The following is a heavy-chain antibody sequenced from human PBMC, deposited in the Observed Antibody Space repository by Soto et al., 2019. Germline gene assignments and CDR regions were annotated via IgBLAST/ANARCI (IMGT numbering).Heavy chain of an antibody. CDR1: SDSFRINNYY. Sequence: PSETLSLTCSISSDSFRINNYYWGWFRQPPGKGLEWIGSMYSVGSSYYSPSLRSRVTISRDTSKNQISLKLSSMTAADTAVYYCARRISSSSGDYFAYWGQGTLVTVSS. J-gene: IGHJ4*02. D-gene: IGHD6-6*01. CDR3: ARRISSSSGDYFAY. V-gene: IGHV4-39*01. CDR2: MYSVGSS.